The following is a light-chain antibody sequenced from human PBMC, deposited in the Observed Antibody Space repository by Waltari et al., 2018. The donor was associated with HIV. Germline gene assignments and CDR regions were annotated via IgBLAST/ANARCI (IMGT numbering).Light chain of an antibody. CDR1: TGDVTTCHY. V-gene: IGLV7-46*01. Sequence: QAVVTQEPSLTVSPGGTVTLTCGSSTGDVTTCHYAYWFQQMPGQAPRTLIYDTTHKHSWTPARFSGSLPGGKAALTLSGAQPEDEAEYYCLLSYSGARVFGGGTKLTVL. CDR3: LLSYSGARV. J-gene: IGLJ3*02. CDR2: DTT.